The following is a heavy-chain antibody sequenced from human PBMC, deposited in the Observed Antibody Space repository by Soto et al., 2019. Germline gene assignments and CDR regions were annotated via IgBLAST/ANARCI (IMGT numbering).Heavy chain of an antibody. CDR1: GLTFGSYA. D-gene: IGHD6-19*01. CDR3: AKDPLWGQWLEYGYLDQ. Sequence: PGGSLRLSCAASGLTFGSYAMSWVRQAPGRGLEWVAVISNTGLTTHYADSVKGRFTISRDNSKRTLYLQMNSLRVDDTAVYFCAKDPLWGQWLEYGYLDQWGQGNLVTVS. CDR2: ISNTGLTT. V-gene: IGHV3-23*01. J-gene: IGHJ5*02.